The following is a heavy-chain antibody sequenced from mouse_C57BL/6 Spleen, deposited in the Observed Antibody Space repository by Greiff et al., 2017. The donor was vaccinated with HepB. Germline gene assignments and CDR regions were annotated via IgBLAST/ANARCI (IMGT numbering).Heavy chain of an antibody. CDR3: ARHYYSNTYWYFDV. J-gene: IGHJ1*03. V-gene: IGHV5-12*01. D-gene: IGHD2-5*01. CDR1: GFTFSDYY. Sequence: EVQGVESGGGLVQPGGSLKLSCAASGFTFSDYYMYWVRQTPEKRLEWVAYISNGGGSTYYPDTVKGRFTISRDNAKNTLYLQMSRLKSEDTAMYYCARHYYSNTYWYFDVWGTGTTVTVSS. CDR2: ISNGGGST.